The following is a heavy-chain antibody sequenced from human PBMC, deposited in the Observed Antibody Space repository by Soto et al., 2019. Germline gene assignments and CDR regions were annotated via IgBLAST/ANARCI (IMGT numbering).Heavy chain of an antibody. CDR3: ARRWGRTFAY. Sequence: SETLSLTCNVSGGPLTTYFWSWIRQPPGKGLEWIGYIYYSGSTYYNPSLKSRVTISVDTSKNQFSLKLSSVTAADTAVYYCARRWGRTFAYWGQETLVTVSS. V-gene: IGHV4-59*08. J-gene: IGHJ4*02. D-gene: IGHD7-27*01. CDR2: IYYSGST. CDR1: GGPLTTYF.